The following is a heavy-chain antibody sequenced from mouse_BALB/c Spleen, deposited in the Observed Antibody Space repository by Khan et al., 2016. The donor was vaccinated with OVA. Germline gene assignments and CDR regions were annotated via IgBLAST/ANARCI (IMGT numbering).Heavy chain of an antibody. CDR2: IWSDGST. J-gene: IGHJ4*01. Sequence: VQLQESGPGLVAPSQSLSITCTVSGFSLTNYGVHWVRQPPGKGLEWLVVIWSDGSTNYNSVLKSRLSISKDNSKSQVFLKRNSLQTDDTAIYYCARWFDGYSSLYAMDYWGQGTSVTVSS. V-gene: IGHV2-6*02. D-gene: IGHD2-3*01. CDR1: GFSLTNYG. CDR3: ARWFDGYSSLYAMDY.